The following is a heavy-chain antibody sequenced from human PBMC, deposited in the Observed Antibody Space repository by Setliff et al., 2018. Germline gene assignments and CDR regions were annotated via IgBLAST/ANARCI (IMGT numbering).Heavy chain of an antibody. D-gene: IGHD3-3*01. CDR3: ARRETYYNFWSGYYAY. CDR1: GDSISSGYYY. V-gene: IGHV4-61*09. CDR2: FYTSGNT. J-gene: IGHJ4*02. Sequence: PSETLSLTCTVSGDSISSGYYYWTWIRQSAGKGLEWIGHFYTSGNTNYNPSLKSRVTISVDTSKNQFSLKLSSVTAADTATYYCARRETYYNFWSGYYAYWGQGTLVTVSS.